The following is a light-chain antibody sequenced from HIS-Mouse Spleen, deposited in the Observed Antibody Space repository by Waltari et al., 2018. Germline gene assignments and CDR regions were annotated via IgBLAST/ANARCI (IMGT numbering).Light chain of an antibody. CDR1: RRDVGSGNL. J-gene: IGLJ2*01. CDR2: EGS. CDR3: CSYAGSSTWV. Sequence: QSALTQPASVSGSPGQSITISCTGTRRDVGSGNLVSWYQQHPGKAPKLMIYEGSKRPSGVSNRFSGSKSGNTASLTISGLQAEDEADYYCCSYAGSSTWVFGGGTKLTVL. V-gene: IGLV2-23*01.